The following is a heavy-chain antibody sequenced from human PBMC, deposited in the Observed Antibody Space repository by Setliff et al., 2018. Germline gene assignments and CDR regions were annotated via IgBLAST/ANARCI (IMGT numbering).Heavy chain of an antibody. CDR2: SNHGGST. CDR1: GGSITESC. J-gene: IGHJ6*02. D-gene: IGHD3-10*01. V-gene: IGHV4-34*01. CDR3: ASNYYYGSGSSTVKHYYYYGMDV. Sequence: TLSLTCTVSGGSITESCWSWIRQTPGKGLEWIGESNHGGSTSYHPSLKTRVTMSVDTSKNQFALNLRSVTAADAAVYYCASNYYYGSGSSTVKHYYYYGMDVWGQGTTVTVSS.